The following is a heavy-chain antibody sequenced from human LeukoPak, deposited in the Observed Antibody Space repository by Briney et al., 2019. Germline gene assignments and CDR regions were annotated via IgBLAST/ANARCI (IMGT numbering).Heavy chain of an antibody. CDR2: INAGNGNT. CDR1: GYTFTSYA. J-gene: IGHJ3*02. D-gene: IGHD1-26*01. V-gene: IGHV1-3*01. CDR3: ARVGSPVLDSGTHWAPDAFDI. Sequence: ASVKVSCKASGYTFTSYAMRWVRQAPGQRLEWMGWINAGNGNTKYSQKFQGRVTITRDTSASTAYMELSSLRSGDTAVYYCARVGSPVLDSGTHWAPDAFDIWGQGAMVTVSS.